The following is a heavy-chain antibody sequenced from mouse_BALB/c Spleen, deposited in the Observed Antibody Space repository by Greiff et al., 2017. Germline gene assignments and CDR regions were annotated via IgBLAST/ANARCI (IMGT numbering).Heavy chain of an antibody. Sequence: DVQLVESGAELVKPGASVKLSCTASGFNIKDTYMHWVKQRPEQGLEWIGRIDPANGNTKYDPKFQGKATITADTSSNTAYLQLSSLTSEDTAVYYCARSNWDDYFDYWGQGTTLTVSS. J-gene: IGHJ2*01. CDR1: GFNIKDTY. D-gene: IGHD4-1*02. V-gene: IGHV14-3*02. CDR2: IDPANGNT. CDR3: ARSNWDDYFDY.